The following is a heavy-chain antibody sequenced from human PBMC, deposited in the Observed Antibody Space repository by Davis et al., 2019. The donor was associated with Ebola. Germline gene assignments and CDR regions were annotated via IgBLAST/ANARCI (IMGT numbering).Heavy chain of an antibody. CDR1: GGSISSSSYY. D-gene: IGHD3-10*01. J-gene: IGHJ4*02. CDR3: ARARLWFREFGY. Sequence: PSETLSLTCTVSGGSISSSSYYWGWIRQPPGKGLEWIGSIYYSGSTNYNPSLKSRVTISVDTSKNQFSLKLSSVTAADTAVYYCARARLWFREFGYWGQGTLVTVSS. CDR2: IYYSGST. V-gene: IGHV4-39*07.